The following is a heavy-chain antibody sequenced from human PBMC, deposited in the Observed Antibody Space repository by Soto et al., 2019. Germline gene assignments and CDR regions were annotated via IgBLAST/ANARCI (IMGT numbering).Heavy chain of an antibody. Sequence: PSETLSLTCTVSGGSISSYYWSWIRQPPGKGLEWIGYIYYSGSTNYNPSLKSRVTISVDTSQNQVSLKLASVTAADTAVYYCLTQGFGPLHGLVDVWGQGTTVTVSS. CDR3: LTQGFGPLHGLVDV. D-gene: IGHD3-10*01. J-gene: IGHJ6*02. CDR1: GGSISSYY. V-gene: IGHV4-59*08. CDR2: IYYSGST.